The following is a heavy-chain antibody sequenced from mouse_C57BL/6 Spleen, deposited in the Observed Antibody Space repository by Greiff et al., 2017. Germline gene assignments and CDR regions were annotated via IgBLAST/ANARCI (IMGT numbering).Heavy chain of an antibody. CDR2: ISNLAYSI. D-gene: IGHD4-1*01. J-gene: IGHJ2*01. Sequence: EVKLMESGGGLVQPGGSLKLSCAASGFTFSDYGMAWVRQAPRKGPEWVAFISNLAYSIYYADTVTGRFTISRENAKNTLYLEMSSLRSEDTAMYYCAREGVTGGYYFDYWGQGTTRTVSS. CDR1: GFTFSDYG. V-gene: IGHV5-15*01. CDR3: AREGVTGGYYFDY.